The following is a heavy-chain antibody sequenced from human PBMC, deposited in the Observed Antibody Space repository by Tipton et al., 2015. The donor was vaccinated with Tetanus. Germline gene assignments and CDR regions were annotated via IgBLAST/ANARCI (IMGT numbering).Heavy chain of an antibody. CDR2: ISGTGGSS. Sequence: SLRLSCVGSGFTFSDYALNWVRQAPGKGLEWVSIISGTGGSSYYADFVKGRFTVSRDNFKNTLFLQRNNVGAEDTAVYYCARSYGVTAMRTGDIWGPGTLVTVSS. J-gene: IGHJ4*02. V-gene: IGHV3-23*01. CDR1: GFTFSDYA. CDR3: ARSYGVTAMRTGDI. D-gene: IGHD5-18*01.